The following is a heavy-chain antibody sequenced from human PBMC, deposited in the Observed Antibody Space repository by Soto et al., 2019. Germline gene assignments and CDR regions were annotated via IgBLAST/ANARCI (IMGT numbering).Heavy chain of an antibody. V-gene: IGHV1-69*06. J-gene: IGHJ3*02. D-gene: IGHD2-21*01. CDR1: GGNFGDYV. Sequence: QVELKQAGAEVKRPGSSVRVSCAASGGNFGDYVVSWLRQAPGQGPGWMGGISPIYNAANSARNFRGRLTITADKSTNTAYMELVSLRSEDTAIYYCARYWIAGTFYGAFDMWGQGTKVPVS. CDR2: ISPIYNAA. CDR3: ARYWIAGTFYGAFDM.